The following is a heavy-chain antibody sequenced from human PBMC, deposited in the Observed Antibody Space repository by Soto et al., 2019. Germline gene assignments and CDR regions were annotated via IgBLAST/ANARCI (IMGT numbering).Heavy chain of an antibody. CDR3: AKVVNCGGDCYSDYYYYYMDV. D-gene: IGHD2-21*01. Sequence: GGSLRLSCAASGFTFSSYAMSWVRQAPGKGLEWVSAISGSGGSTYYADSVKGRFTISRDNSKNTLYLQMNSLRAEDTAVYYCAKVVNCGGDCYSDYYYYYMDVWGKGTTVTVSS. J-gene: IGHJ6*03. CDR2: ISGSGGST. V-gene: IGHV3-23*01. CDR1: GFTFSSYA.